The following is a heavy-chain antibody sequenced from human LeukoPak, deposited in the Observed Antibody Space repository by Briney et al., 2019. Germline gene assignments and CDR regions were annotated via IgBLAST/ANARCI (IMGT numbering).Heavy chain of an antibody. D-gene: IGHD3-22*01. CDR2: IRYDGSNK. J-gene: IGHJ4*02. V-gene: IGHV3-30*02. CDR3: AKVGVYYDRPDFDY. Sequence: GESLRLSCAPSGFTFSSYGMHWVRQAPGKGLEWVTFIRYDGSNKYYADSVKGRFTISRDNSKNTLYLQMNSLRAEDTAVYYCAKVGVYYDRPDFDYWGQGTLVTVSS. CDR1: GFTFSSYG.